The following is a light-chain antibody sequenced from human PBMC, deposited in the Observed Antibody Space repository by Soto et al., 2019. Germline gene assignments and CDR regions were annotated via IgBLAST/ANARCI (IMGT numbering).Light chain of an antibody. CDR1: QSISSW. Sequence: DIQMTQSPSTLSGSVGDRVTITCRASQSISSWLAWYQQKPGKAPKLLIYDASSLESGVPSRFSGSGSGTAFTLTISSLQPDEFATYYCQQYNSYLWTFGQGTKVDIK. CDR3: QQYNSYLWT. V-gene: IGKV1-5*01. CDR2: DAS. J-gene: IGKJ1*01.